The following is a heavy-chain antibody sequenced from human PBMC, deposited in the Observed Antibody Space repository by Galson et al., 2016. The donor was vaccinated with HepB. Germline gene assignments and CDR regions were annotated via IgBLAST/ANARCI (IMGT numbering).Heavy chain of an antibody. CDR1: GFVFSGSA. CDR3: TRIEEAREGIKGTFNV. V-gene: IGHV3-73*01. Sequence: SLRLSCAASGFVFSGSAIHWVRQAPGRGLEWVGRIRSNIESYATGYIESVKGRFTISRDESKDTAYLQMNSLKIDDTAVYYCTRIEEAREGIKGTFNVWGQGTMVTVSS. D-gene: IGHD5-24*01. CDR2: IRSNIESYAT. J-gene: IGHJ3*01.